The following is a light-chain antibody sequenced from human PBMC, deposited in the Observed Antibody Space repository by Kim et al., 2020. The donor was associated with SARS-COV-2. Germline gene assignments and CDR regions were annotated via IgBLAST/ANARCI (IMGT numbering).Light chain of an antibody. Sequence: EIVLTQSPATLSLSPGERATLSCRASQSVSSYLAWYQQKPGQAPRLLIYDASNRATGIPARFSGSGSGTDFTLTISSLEPEDFAAYYCQQRSNWPPLWTFGQGTKVDIK. V-gene: IGKV3-11*01. CDR2: DAS. CDR1: QSVSSY. J-gene: IGKJ1*01. CDR3: QQRSNWPPLWT.